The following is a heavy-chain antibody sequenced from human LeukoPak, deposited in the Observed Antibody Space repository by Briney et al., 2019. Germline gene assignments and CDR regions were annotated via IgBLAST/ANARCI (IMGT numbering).Heavy chain of an antibody. J-gene: IGHJ4*02. CDR3: ARDGFVGAADY. V-gene: IGHV3-7*01. CDR2: IKQDGSEK. CDR1: EFIFSGYW. Sequence: SGGSLRLSCAASEFIFSGYWMNWVRQAPGKGLEWVANIKQDGSEKQYVDSVRGRFTISRDNAKNSLYLQMNSLRVEDTAVYYCARDGFVGAADYWGQGTPVTVSS. D-gene: IGHD6-13*01.